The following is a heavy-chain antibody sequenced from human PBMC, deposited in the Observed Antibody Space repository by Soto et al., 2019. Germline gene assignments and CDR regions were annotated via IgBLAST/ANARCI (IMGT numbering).Heavy chain of an antibody. J-gene: IGHJ4*02. CDR2: FDPEDGET. D-gene: IGHD3-22*01. Sequence: GASVKVSCEVSGYTLTELSMHWVRQAPGKGLEWMGGFDPEDGETIYAQKFQGRVTMTEDTSTDTAYMELSSLRSEDTAVYYCATGYYDSSGYSDYWGQGTLVTVSS. CDR1: GYTLTELS. V-gene: IGHV1-24*01. CDR3: ATGYYDSSGYSDY.